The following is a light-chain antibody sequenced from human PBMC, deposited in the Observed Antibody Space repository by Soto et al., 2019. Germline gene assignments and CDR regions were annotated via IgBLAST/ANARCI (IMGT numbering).Light chain of an antibody. CDR1: QSVTSN. Sequence: EIVMTQSPATLSVSPGERATLSCRASQSVTSNLAWYQQKPGQAPRLLIYRASTRATGIPARFSGSGSGKEFTLTISSLQSEDFAVYYCQQYNNWPPLTFGGGTRVEIK. J-gene: IGKJ4*01. V-gene: IGKV3-15*01. CDR3: QQYNNWPPLT. CDR2: RAS.